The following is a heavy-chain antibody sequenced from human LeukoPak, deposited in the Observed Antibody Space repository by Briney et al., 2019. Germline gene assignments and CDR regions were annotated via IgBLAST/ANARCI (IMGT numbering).Heavy chain of an antibody. Sequence: GGSLRLSCAASGFNVSSNYMTWIREAPGKGLEWVSLIYGADAAYYAESVRGRFMISRDNLKNTLFLQMNSLRVEDTAVYYCVTSTGQQFIPYDYWGQGTHVTVSS. CDR3: VTSTGQQFIPYDY. CDR2: IYGADAA. CDR1: GFNVSSNY. J-gene: IGHJ4*02. D-gene: IGHD6-13*01. V-gene: IGHV3-66*02.